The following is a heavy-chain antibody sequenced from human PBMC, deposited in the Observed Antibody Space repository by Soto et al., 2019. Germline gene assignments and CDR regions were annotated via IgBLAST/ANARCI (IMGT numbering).Heavy chain of an antibody. CDR1: GGSINSDDYY. Sequence: SETLSLTCTVSGGSINSDDYYWSWIRQPPGKGLEWIGYIYYSGSTYYNPSLKSRITISIDTSKNQFSLKLSSVTAADTAVYYCARETHRHGLWYFDYWGQGALVTVSS. V-gene: IGHV4-30-4*01. J-gene: IGHJ4*02. CDR3: ARETHRHGLWYFDY. CDR2: IYYSGST. D-gene: IGHD2-21*01.